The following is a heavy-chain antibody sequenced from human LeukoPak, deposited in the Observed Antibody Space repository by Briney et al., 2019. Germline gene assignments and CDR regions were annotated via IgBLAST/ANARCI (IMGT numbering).Heavy chain of an antibody. CDR3: ARDGRGVCDY. V-gene: IGHV3-7*03. D-gene: IGHD3-10*01. CDR1: GFTLSNFW. Sequence: GGSLRLSCATSGFTLSNFWMSWVRQAPGKGLEWVANIKQDGSEKYYVDSVKGRFTISRDNAKNSLYLQMNSLRAEDTAVYYCARDGRGVCDYWGQGTLVTVSS. CDR2: IKQDGSEK. J-gene: IGHJ4*02.